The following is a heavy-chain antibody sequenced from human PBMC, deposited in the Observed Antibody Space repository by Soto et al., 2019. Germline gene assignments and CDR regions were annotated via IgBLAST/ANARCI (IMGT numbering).Heavy chain of an antibody. D-gene: IGHD5-12*01. Sequence: QVQLVQSGAEVKKPGASVKVSCKASGYTFTNYGINWVRQAPGQGLEWRGWISTYTGNTNYAQKLQDRVTMTTDTSTTTGCMELRRLRSDDTAVYYCARGASGYDSTLGYWGQGTLVTVSS. J-gene: IGHJ4*02. CDR1: GYTFTNYG. CDR3: ARGASGYDSTLGY. CDR2: ISTYTGNT. V-gene: IGHV1-18*01.